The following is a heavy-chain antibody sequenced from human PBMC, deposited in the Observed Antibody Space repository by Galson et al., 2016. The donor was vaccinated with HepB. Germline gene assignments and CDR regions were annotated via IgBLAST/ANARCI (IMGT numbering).Heavy chain of an antibody. V-gene: IGHV3-66*02. CDR3: ARGFCGGTSCYGGFYYGMDV. Sequence: SLRLSCAASGYTFSTYAIHWVRQAPGKGLEWVSVLYGIGTTYYADSVQGRFTISRDDDQNTLFLQMDRLRPEDTATYFCARGFCGGTSCYGGFYYGMDVWGKGTRVIVSS. CDR2: LYGIGTT. CDR1: GYTFSTYA. J-gene: IGHJ6*04. D-gene: IGHD2-2*01.